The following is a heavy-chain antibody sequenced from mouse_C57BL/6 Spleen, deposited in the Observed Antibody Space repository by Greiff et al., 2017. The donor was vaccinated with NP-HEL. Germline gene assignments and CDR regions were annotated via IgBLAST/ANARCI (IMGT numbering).Heavy chain of an antibody. J-gene: IGHJ4*01. CDR1: GYTFTDYN. CDR2: INPNNGGT. Sequence: EVQLQQSGPELVKPGASVKIPCKASGYTFTDYNMDWVKQSHGKSLEWIGDINPNNGGTIYNQKFKGKATLTVDKSSSTAYMELRSLTSEDTAVYYCARLGRDAMDYWGQGTSVTVSS. D-gene: IGHD4-1*01. V-gene: IGHV1-18*01. CDR3: ARLGRDAMDY.